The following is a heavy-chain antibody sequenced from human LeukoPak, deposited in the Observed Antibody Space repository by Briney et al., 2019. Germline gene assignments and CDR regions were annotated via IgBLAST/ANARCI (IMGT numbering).Heavy chain of an antibody. J-gene: IGHJ6*03. CDR1: GYTFTSYG. Sequence: GASVKVSCKASGYTFTSYGISWVRQAPGQGLEWMGWISAYNGNTNYAQKLQGRVTMTTDTSTSTAYMELRSLRSDDTAVYYCARVLSGRGSLYDYYYYMDVWGKGTTVTISS. CDR3: ARVLSGRGSLYDYYYYMDV. D-gene: IGHD3-10*01. V-gene: IGHV1-18*01. CDR2: ISAYNGNT.